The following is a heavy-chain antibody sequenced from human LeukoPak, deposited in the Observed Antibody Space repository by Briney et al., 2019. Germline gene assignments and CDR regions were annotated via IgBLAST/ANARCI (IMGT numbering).Heavy chain of an antibody. CDR1: GFTFDDYS. V-gene: IGHV3-43*01. J-gene: IGHJ4*02. D-gene: IGHD2-8*01. Sequence: SGGSLRLSCVASGFTFDDYSFHWVRQVPGKGLEWLSLISRDGGTAYYADSVKGRFTISRDNRKNSLYLQMNSLRTEDTGLYYCTKDRYCTTTFCPLDYWGQGTLVTVYS. CDR3: TKDRYCTTTFCPLDY. CDR2: ISRDGGTA.